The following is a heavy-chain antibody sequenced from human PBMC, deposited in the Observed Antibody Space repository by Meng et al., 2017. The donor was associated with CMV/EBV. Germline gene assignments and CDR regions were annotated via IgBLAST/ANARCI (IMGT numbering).Heavy chain of an antibody. V-gene: IGHV4-30-4*08. J-gene: IGHJ4*02. D-gene: IGHD2-2*01. CDR1: GGSISSGYYY. Sequence: GSGPGLVKPSQTLSLTCTVSGGSISSGYYYWSWSRQPPGKGLEWIGYIYYSGSTYYNPSLKSRVTISVDTSKNQFSLKLSSVTAADTAVYYCARVGRTSCYDYWGQGTLVTVSS. CDR2: IYYSGST. CDR3: ARVGRTSCYDY.